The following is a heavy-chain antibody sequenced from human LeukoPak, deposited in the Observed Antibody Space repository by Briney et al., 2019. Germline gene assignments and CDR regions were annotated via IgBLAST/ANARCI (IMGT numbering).Heavy chain of an antibody. D-gene: IGHD2-2*01. J-gene: IGHJ6*03. Sequence: PSETLSLTCTVSGGSISSYYWSWIRQPAGKGLEWIGRIYTSGSTNYNPSLKSRVTISVDTSKNQFSLKLSSVTAADTAVYYCARLVVVPAATYYYYYYMDVWGKGTTVTISS. CDR2: IYTSGST. V-gene: IGHV4-4*07. CDR3: ARLVVVPAATYYYYYYMDV. CDR1: GGSISSYY.